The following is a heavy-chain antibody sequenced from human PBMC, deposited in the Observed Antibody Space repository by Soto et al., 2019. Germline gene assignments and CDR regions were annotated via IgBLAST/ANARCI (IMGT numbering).Heavy chain of an antibody. J-gene: IGHJ5*02. CDR3: ARLVGDYGWFDP. CDR2: IYYSGST. D-gene: IGHD4-17*01. CDR1: GGSISSYY. Sequence: SETLSLTCTVSGGSISSYYWSWIRQPPGKGLEWIGYIYYSGSTNYNPSLKSRVTISVDTSKNQFSLKLSSVTAADTAVYYCARLVGDYGWFDPWGQGTLVTVSS. V-gene: IGHV4-59*08.